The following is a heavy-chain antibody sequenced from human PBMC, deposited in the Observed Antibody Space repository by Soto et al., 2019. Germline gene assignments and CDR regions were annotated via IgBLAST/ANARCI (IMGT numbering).Heavy chain of an antibody. D-gene: IGHD3-22*01. Sequence: PGGSLRLSCAASGFTVSSNYMSWVRLAPGRGLEWVSIIYSSGGTYYADSVKDRFTISRDNSKNTLYLQMNSLRAEDTAVYYCAKGVGYYSYFDYWGQGTLVTVSS. CDR3: AKGVGYYSYFDY. CDR2: IYSSGGT. V-gene: IGHV3-66*01. CDR1: GFTVSSNY. J-gene: IGHJ4*02.